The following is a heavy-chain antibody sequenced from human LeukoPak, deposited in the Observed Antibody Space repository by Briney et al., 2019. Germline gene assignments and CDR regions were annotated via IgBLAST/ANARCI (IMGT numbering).Heavy chain of an antibody. Sequence: TGGSLRLSCAASGFTFSNYGMHWVRQAPGKGREWVTVISYDGSYKYYADSVKGRFTISRDNSKNTLYLQMNSLRAEDTAVYYCAKEKVVVVPAATLDYWGQGTLVTVSS. J-gene: IGHJ4*02. CDR1: GFTFSNYG. V-gene: IGHV3-30*18. CDR3: AKEKVVVVPAATLDY. CDR2: ISYDGSYK. D-gene: IGHD2-2*01.